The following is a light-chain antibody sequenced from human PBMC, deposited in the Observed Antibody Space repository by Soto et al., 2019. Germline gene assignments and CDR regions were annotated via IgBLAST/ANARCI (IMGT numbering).Light chain of an antibody. J-gene: IGKJ5*01. CDR1: QSISSK. CDR3: QQYNTWRQIT. CDR2: GAS. Sequence: EIVMTQSQATLSVSPGERATLSCRASQSISSKVGWYQQKPGQAPRLLIYGASTRATGIPARFSGSGSGTEFTLTINSLQSEDSAVYYCQQYNTWRQITFGQGTRLEIK. V-gene: IGKV3-15*01.